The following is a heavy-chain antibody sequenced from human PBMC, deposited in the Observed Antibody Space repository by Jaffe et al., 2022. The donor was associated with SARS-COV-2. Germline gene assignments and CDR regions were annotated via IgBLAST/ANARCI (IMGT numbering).Heavy chain of an antibody. V-gene: IGHV3-9*01. CDR1: GFTFDDYA. J-gene: IGHJ6*02. CDR3: AKGQYSSSPLRPYYYYGMDV. CDR2: ISWNSGSI. Sequence: EVQLVESGGGLVQPGRSLRLSCAASGFTFDDYAMHWVRQAPGKGLEWVSGISWNSGSIGYADSVKGRFTISRDNAKNSLYLQMNSLRAEDTALYYCAKGQYSSSPLRPYYYYGMDVWGQGTTVTVSS. D-gene: IGHD6-6*01.